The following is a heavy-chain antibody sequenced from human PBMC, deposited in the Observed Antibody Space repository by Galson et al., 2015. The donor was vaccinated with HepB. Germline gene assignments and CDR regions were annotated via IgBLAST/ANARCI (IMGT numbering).Heavy chain of an antibody. D-gene: IGHD4-17*01. Sequence: SVKVSCKASGYTFTSYYMHWVRQAPGQGLEWMGIINPSGGSTSYAQKFQGRVTMTRDTSTNTVYMELSSLRSEDTAVYYCAREFSVNPYYYYYGMDVWGQGTTVTVSS. CDR3: AREFSVNPYYYYYGMDV. V-gene: IGHV1-46*01. CDR1: GYTFTSYY. CDR2: INPSGGST. J-gene: IGHJ6*02.